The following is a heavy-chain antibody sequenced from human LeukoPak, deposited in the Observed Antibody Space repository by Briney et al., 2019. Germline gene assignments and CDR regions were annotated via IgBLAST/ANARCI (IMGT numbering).Heavy chain of an antibody. V-gene: IGHV1-69*11. CDR3: AREEYGYSYYYYYMDV. CDR2: IIPILGTA. D-gene: IGHD5-18*01. J-gene: IGHJ6*03. CDR1: GYTFTSYG. Sequence: SVKVSCKASGYTFTSYGISWVRQAPGQGLEWMGRIIPILGTANYAQKFQGRVTITTDESTSTAYMELSSLRSEDTAVYYCAREEYGYSYYYYYMDVWGKGTTVTVSS.